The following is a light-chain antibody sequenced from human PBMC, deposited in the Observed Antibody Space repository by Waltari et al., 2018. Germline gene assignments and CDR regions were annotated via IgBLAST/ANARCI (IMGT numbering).Light chain of an antibody. CDR3: QQYVNLPVT. V-gene: IGKV3-20*01. J-gene: IGKJ1*01. CDR2: AAS. Sequence: SGSQSVGRALAGEQQKPGQAPRLLIYAASTRATGVTERLSGSGSGTDLSLAISRLDPEDFALYDCQQYVNLPVTFGQGTKVEI. CDR1: QSVGRA.